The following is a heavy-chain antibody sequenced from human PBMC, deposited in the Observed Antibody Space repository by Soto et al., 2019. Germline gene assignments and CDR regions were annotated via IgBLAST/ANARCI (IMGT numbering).Heavy chain of an antibody. Sequence: QVQLVQSGAEVKKPGSSVKVSCKASGGTFSSYAISWVRQAPGQGLEWMGGIIPIFGTANYAQKFQGRVTITADKSTSTAYMELSSLRSEDTAVYYCARELCSSTSCYLYYYYYGMDVWGQGTTVTVSS. CDR1: GGTFSSYA. CDR3: ARELCSSTSCYLYYYYYGMDV. D-gene: IGHD2-2*01. J-gene: IGHJ6*02. V-gene: IGHV1-69*06. CDR2: IIPIFGTA.